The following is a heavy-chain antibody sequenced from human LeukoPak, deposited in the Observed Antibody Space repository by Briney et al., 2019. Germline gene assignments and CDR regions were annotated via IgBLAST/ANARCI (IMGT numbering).Heavy chain of an antibody. V-gene: IGHV3-73*01. D-gene: IGHD3-16*01. CDR2: IRSKANSYAT. CDR3: TRLEEGADY. J-gene: IGHJ4*02. Sequence: PGGSLRLSCAASGFTFSGSAMHWVRQASGKGLEWVGRIRSKANSYATAYAASVRGRFTISRDDSKNTAYLQMNSLKTEDTAVYYCTRLEEGADYWGQGTLVTVSS. CDR1: GFTFSGSA.